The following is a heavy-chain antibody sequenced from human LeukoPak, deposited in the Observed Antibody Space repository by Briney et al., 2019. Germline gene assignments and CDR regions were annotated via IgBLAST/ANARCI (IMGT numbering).Heavy chain of an antibody. D-gene: IGHD3-3*01. V-gene: IGHV4-34*01. CDR2: INHSGST. CDR1: GGSFSGYY. Sequence: PSETLSLTCAVYGGSFSGYYWSWIRQPPGKGLEWIGEINHSGSTNYNPSLKSRVTISVDTSKNQFSLKLGSVTAADTAVYYCASRNYDFWSGYYERHYYYYYMDVWGKGTTVTVSS. CDR3: ASRNYDFWSGYYERHYYYYYMDV. J-gene: IGHJ6*03.